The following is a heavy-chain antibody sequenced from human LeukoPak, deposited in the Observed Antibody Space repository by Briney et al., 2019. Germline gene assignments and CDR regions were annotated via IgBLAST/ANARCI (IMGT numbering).Heavy chain of an antibody. CDR1: GFTFSTYW. V-gene: IGHV3-7*01. D-gene: IGHD3-22*01. Sequence: GGSLRLSCAASGFTFSTYWMSWVRQAPGKGLEWVANIKEDGSEKYYGDPVKGRFTISRDNAKDSLYLQMNSLRAEDTAVYYCARDSSGYQWGQGTLVTVSS. CDR3: ARDSSGYQ. J-gene: IGHJ4*02. CDR2: IKEDGSEK.